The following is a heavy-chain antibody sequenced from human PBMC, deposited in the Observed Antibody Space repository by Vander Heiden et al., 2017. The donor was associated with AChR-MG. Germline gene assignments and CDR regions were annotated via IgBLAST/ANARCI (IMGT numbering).Heavy chain of an antibody. CDR2: IYYSGST. D-gene: IGHD5-18*01. Sequence: QVQLQESGPGLVTPSETLSLTCTVSGGSVSSGSYYWSWIRQPPGKGLEWIGYIYYSGSTNYNPSLKSRVTISVDTSKNQFSLKLSSVTAADTAVYYCARGARGYSYGWGQGTLVTVSS. V-gene: IGHV4-61*01. CDR3: ARGARGYSYG. CDR1: GGSVSSGSYY. J-gene: IGHJ4*02.